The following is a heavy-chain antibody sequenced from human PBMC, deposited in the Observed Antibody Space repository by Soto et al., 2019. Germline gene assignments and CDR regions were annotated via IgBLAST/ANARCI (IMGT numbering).Heavy chain of an antibody. D-gene: IGHD2-21*02. V-gene: IGHV4-59*01. CDR2: IYYSGST. CDR1: GGSISSYY. J-gene: IGHJ6*02. CDR3: VRDSGSLAYCGGFCYWIRTDYYGMDV. Sequence: SETLSLTCTVSGGSISSYYWSWIRQPPGKGLEWIGYIYYSGSTNYNPSLKSRVTISVDTSKNQFSLKLSSVTAADTAVYYCVRDSGSLAYCGGFCYWIRTDYYGMDVWGQGTTVTVSS.